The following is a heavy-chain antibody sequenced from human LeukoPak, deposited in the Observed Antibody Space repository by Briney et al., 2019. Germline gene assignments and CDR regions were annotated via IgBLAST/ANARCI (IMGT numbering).Heavy chain of an antibody. Sequence: GGSLRLSCAASGFTVSSNYMSWVRQAPGKGLEWVSVIYSDGSTYYADSVKGRFTISRDNSNNMIYLEMNSLRAEDTAVYYCAKERNLEIAVAGTIFDYWGQGTLVTVSS. CDR2: IYSDGST. J-gene: IGHJ4*02. V-gene: IGHV3-66*01. D-gene: IGHD6-19*01. CDR1: GFTVSSNY. CDR3: AKERNLEIAVAGTIFDY.